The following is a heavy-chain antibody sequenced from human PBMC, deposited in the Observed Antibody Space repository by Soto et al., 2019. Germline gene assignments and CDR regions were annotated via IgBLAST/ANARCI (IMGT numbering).Heavy chain of an antibody. CDR3: ARESTRTTAPDY. CDR2: FNAGSGNT. Sequence: GASVKVSCKXSGYTFTSYSMHWVRQAPGQRLEWMGWFNAGSGNTKYSQKFQDRVTITRDTSATTAYMELSRLRYEDTAVYYWARESTRTTAPDYWGQGTLVTVSS. CDR1: GYTFTSYS. J-gene: IGHJ4*02. D-gene: IGHD4-17*01. V-gene: IGHV1-3*01.